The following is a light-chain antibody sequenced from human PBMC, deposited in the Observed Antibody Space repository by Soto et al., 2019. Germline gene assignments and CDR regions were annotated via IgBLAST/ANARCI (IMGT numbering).Light chain of an antibody. CDR3: QQYYSTPRT. Sequence: DIVMTQTPGSLAVSLGERATINCKSSQSVLYSSNNKNYLAWYQQKPGQPPKLLIYWASTRESGVPDRFSGSGSGTDFTLTISSLQAEDVAVYYCQQYYSTPRTFGGGTKVDIK. CDR1: QSVLYSSNNKNY. V-gene: IGKV4-1*01. CDR2: WAS. J-gene: IGKJ4*01.